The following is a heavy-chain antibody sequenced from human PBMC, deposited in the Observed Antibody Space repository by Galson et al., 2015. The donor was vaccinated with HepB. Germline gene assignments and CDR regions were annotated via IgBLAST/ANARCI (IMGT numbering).Heavy chain of an antibody. CDR3: AKNMTSMTNDYSGMDV. V-gene: IGHV1-69*13. J-gene: IGHJ6*02. CDR2: VIPKFRTA. CDR1: GDSFSTYT. Sequence: SVKVSCKASGDSFSTYTISWVRQAPGQGLEWIGGVIPKFRTAFYAQKFQGRVTITADESTSTAYMELNSLRSEDTAVYYCAKNMTSMTNDYSGMDVWGQGTTVTVSS. D-gene: IGHD2/OR15-2a*01.